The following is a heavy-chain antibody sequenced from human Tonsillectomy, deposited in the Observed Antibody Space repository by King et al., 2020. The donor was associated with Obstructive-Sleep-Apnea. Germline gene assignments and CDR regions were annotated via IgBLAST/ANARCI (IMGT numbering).Heavy chain of an antibody. D-gene: IGHD6-13*01. V-gene: IGHV3-11*01. Sequence: QMQLVQSGGGLVKPGGSLRLSCAASGFTFSDYYMSWSRQAPGKGLEWVSYISSSGSIIYYVDSVKGRITISRDHAKNSVYLQMNSLRVEDTAVYYCARTFGAAAGTDYWGQGTLVTVSS. CDR2: ISSSGSII. CDR1: GFTFSDYY. J-gene: IGHJ4*02. CDR3: ARTFGAAAGTDY.